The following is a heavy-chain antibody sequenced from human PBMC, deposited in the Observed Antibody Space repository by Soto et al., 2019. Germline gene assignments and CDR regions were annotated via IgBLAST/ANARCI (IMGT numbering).Heavy chain of an antibody. CDR2: INAGNGNT. D-gene: IGHD6-13*01. CDR1: GYTFTSYA. Sequence: QVQLVQSGAEVKKPGASVKVSCKASGYTFTSYAMHWVRQAPGQRLEWMGWINAGNGNTKYSQKFQGRVTITRDTSARTAYMELSSLRSEDTAVYYCARGGAAGYYYGMDVWGQGTTVTVSS. V-gene: IGHV1-3*01. J-gene: IGHJ6*02. CDR3: ARGGAAGYYYGMDV.